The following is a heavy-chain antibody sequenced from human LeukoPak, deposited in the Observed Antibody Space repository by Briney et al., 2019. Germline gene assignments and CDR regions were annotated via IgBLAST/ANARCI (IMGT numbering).Heavy chain of an antibody. J-gene: IGHJ4*02. CDR3: AKDPLVVAVTYYFDY. D-gene: IGHD2-15*01. CDR2: ISGSGGST. V-gene: IGHV3-23*01. CDR1: GFTFSSYA. Sequence: HAGGSLRLSCAASGFTFSSYAMSWVRQAPGKGLEWVSAISGSGGSTYYADSGKGRFTISRDNSKNTLYLQMNSLRAEDTAVYYCAKDPLVVAVTYYFDYWGQGTLVTVSS.